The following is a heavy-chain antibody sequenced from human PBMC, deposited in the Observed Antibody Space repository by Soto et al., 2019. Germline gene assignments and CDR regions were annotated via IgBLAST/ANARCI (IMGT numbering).Heavy chain of an antibody. V-gene: IGHV3-53*01. D-gene: IGHD3-3*01. CDR2: IYSGGST. CDR3: ARANYDFWSGTYNCFDP. Sequence: PGGSLRLSCAASGFTVSSNYMSWVRQAPGKGLEWVSVIYSGGSTYYADSVKGRFTISRDNSKNTLYLQMNSLRAEDTAVYYCARANYDFWSGTYNCFDPWGQGTLVTVSS. CDR1: GFTVSSNY. J-gene: IGHJ5*02.